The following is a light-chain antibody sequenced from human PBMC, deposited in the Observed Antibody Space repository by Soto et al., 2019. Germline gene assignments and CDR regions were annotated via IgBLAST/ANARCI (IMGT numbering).Light chain of an antibody. CDR3: HTHNVAPYT. V-gene: IGKV1-27*01. J-gene: IGKJ3*01. CDR2: DVS. CDR1: EGIRNY. Sequence: DIQMTQSPSPLSASVGERVTITCRASEGIRNYLAWYQQNSGKAPKHLIYDVSTMQSGVPSRFSGSESGTDFTITISSVQPDDVATYYCHTHNVAPYTFGPGTNVDL.